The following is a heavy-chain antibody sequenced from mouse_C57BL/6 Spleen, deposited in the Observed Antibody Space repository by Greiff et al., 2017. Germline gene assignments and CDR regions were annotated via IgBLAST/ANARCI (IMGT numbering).Heavy chain of an antibody. D-gene: IGHD1-1*01. CDR1: GYTFTDYN. V-gene: IGHV1-22*01. CDR2: INPNNGGT. J-gene: IGHJ2*01. Sequence: EVQVVESGPELVKPGASVKMSCKASGYTFTDYNMHWVKQSHGKSLEWIGYINPNNGGTSYNQKFKGKATLTVTKSSSTAYMELRSLTSEDSAVYYCASGYYGSTDYWGQGTTLTVSS. CDR3: ASGYYGSTDY.